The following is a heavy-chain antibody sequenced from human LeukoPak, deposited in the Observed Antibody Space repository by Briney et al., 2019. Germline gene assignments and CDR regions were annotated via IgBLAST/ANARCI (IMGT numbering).Heavy chain of an antibody. CDR1: GGSISSSSYY. V-gene: IGHV4-39*01. CDR2: IYYSGST. D-gene: IGHD3-10*01. CDR3: ARRATYGSGSYFLGLIDY. J-gene: IGHJ4*02. Sequence: KPSETLSLTCTVSGGSISSSSYYWGWIRQPPGKGLEWIGSIYYSGSTYYNPSLKSRVTISVDTSKNQFSLKLSSVTAADTAVYYCARRATYGSGSYFLGLIDYWGQGTLVTVSS.